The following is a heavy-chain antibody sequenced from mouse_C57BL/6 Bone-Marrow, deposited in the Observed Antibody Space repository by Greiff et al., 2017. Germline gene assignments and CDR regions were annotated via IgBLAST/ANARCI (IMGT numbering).Heavy chain of an antibody. J-gene: IGHJ3*01. CDR3: AVAYYSNYVPWFAY. CDR1: GFTFSDYG. CDR2: ISSGSSTI. D-gene: IGHD2-5*01. V-gene: IGHV5-17*01. Sequence: EVKLVESGGGLVKPGGSLKLSCAASGFTFSDYGMHWVRQAPEKGLEWVAYISSGSSTIYYADTVKGRFTISRDNAKNTLFRQMTSLRSEDTAMYYCAVAYYSNYVPWFAYWGQGTLVTVSA.